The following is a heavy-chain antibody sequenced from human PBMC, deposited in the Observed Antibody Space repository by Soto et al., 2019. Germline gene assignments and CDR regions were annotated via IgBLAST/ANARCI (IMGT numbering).Heavy chain of an antibody. D-gene: IGHD3-3*01. J-gene: IGHJ5*02. CDR3: TTEDYDFWSGYYTGSFKNWFDP. V-gene: IGHV3-15*07. Sequence: GGSLRLSCAASGFTFSNAWINWVRQAPGKGLEWVGRVKSKTDGGTTDFAAPVKGRFTISRDDSKNTLYLQMNSLKTEDTAVYYCTTEDYDFWSGYYTGSFKNWFDPWGQGTLVTVSS. CDR2: VKSKTDGGTT. CDR1: GFTFSNAW.